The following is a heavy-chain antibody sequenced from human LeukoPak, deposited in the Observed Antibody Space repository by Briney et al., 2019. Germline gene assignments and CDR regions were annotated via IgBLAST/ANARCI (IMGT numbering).Heavy chain of an antibody. Sequence: QPGGSLRLSCAASGFTFSRYWMSWMRQAPGKGLEWVANIKYDGNEKYYVDSVKGRFTISRDNAKNSLYLQLNSLRVEDTAVYYCKSGGAAPGRFDYWGQGTLVTVSP. CDR1: GFTFSRYW. D-gene: IGHD1-1*01. V-gene: IGHV3-7*01. CDR2: IKYDGNEK. J-gene: IGHJ4*02. CDR3: KSGGAAPGRFDY.